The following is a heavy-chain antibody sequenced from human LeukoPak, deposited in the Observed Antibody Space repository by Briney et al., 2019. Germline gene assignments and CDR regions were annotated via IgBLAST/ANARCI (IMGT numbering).Heavy chain of an antibody. CDR1: GFTFSSYW. CDR2: INCDGSST. CDR3: ARDRNGGYDY. V-gene: IGHV3-74*01. Sequence: PGGSLRLSCAAAGFTFSSYWMHWVCQAPGKGLVWVSRINCDGSSTIYAGSVKGRFTISRDNAKNTLYLQMNSLRAEDTAVYYCARDRNGGYDYWGQGTLVTVSS. D-gene: IGHD7-27*01. J-gene: IGHJ4*02.